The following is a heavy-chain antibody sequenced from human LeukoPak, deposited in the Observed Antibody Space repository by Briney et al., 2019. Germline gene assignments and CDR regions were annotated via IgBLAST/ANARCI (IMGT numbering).Heavy chain of an antibody. D-gene: IGHD2-8*01. V-gene: IGHV4-34*01. CDR2: INHSGST. CDR3: ARGGPERVLMVYATRVYFDY. CDR1: GGSFSGYY. J-gene: IGHJ4*02. Sequence: PSETLSLTCAVYGGSFSGYYWSWIRQPPGKGLEWIGEINHSGSTNYNPSLKSRVTISVDASKNQFSPKLSSVTAADTAVYYCARGGPERVLMVYATRVYFDYWGQGTLVTVSS.